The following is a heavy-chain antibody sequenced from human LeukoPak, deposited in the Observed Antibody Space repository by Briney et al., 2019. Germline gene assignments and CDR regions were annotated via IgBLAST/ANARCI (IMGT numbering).Heavy chain of an antibody. D-gene: IGHD3-22*01. CDR3: AREGFWGLYYYDSSGYYYFDY. CDR2: ISYDGSNK. V-gene: IGHV3-30*04. Sequence: GGSLRLSCAASGFTFSSYAMHWVRQAPGKGLEWVAVISYDGSNKYYADSVKGRFTISRDNSKNTLYLQMNSLRAEDTAVYYCAREGFWGLYYYDSSGYYYFDYWGQGTLVTVSS. J-gene: IGHJ4*02. CDR1: GFTFSSYA.